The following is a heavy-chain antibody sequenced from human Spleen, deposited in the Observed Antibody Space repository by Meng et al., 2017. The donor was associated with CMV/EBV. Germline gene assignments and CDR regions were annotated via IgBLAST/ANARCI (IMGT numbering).Heavy chain of an antibody. J-gene: IGHJ6*02. D-gene: IGHD3-3*01. CDR1: GFTFSSYS. CDR3: ALLNYDFWSGPPPYYYYYYGMDV. CDR2: ISSSSSYI. V-gene: IGHV3-21*01. Sequence: GESLKISCAASGFTFSSYSMNWVRQAPGKGLEWVSSISSSSSYIYYADSVKGRFTISRDNAKNSLYLQMNSLRAEDTAVYYCALLNYDFWSGPPPYYYYYYGMDVWGQGTTVTSP.